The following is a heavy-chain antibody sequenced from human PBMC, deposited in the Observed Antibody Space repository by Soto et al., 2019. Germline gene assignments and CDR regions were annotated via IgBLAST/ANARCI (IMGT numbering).Heavy chain of an antibody. Sequence: SETLSLTCTVSGGSISSYYWSWIRQPPGKGLEWIGYIYYSGSTNYNPSLKSRVTISVDKSKNQFSLKLSSVTAADTAVYYCARTIDYGDYYFDYWGQGTLVTVSS. D-gene: IGHD4-17*01. CDR2: IYYSGST. V-gene: IGHV4-59*12. J-gene: IGHJ4*02. CDR3: ARTIDYGDYYFDY. CDR1: GGSISSYY.